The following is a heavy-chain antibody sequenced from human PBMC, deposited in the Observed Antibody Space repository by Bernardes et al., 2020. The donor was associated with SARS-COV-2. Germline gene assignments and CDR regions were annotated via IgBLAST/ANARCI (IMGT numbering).Heavy chain of an antibody. J-gene: IGHJ4*02. Sequence: GGSLRLSCAASGFTFSSYAMAWVRQAPGKGLEWVSVISGSGDFTNYADFVKGRFTISRDNSKNTLFLQINNLRAEDTAIYYCAKVLWNAVGPIDPYDHWGRGSQVAVS. CDR2: ISGSGDFT. CDR1: GFTFSSYA. CDR3: AKVLWNAVGPIDPYDH. D-gene: IGHD5-12*01. V-gene: IGHV3-23*01.